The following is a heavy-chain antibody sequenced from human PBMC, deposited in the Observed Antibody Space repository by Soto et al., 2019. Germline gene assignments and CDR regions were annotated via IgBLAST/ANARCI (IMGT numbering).Heavy chain of an antibody. CDR2: INPSGGST. V-gene: IGHV1-46*01. CDR1: GYTFTSYY. D-gene: IGHD3-3*01. CDR3: ARGGFWSGTDYYYYMDV. J-gene: IGHJ6*03. Sequence: GASVKVSCKASGYTFTSYYMHWVRQAPGQGLEWMGIINPSGGSTSYAQKFQGRVTMTRDTSTSTVYMELSSLRSEDTAVYCCARGGFWSGTDYYYYMDVWGKGTTVTVSS.